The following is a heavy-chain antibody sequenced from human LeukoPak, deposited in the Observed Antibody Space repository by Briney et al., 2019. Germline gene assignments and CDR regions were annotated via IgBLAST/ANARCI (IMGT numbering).Heavy chain of an antibody. CDR3: ARDYRNYDILTGYRYYFDY. Sequence: ASVEVSCKASGYTFTSYGISWVRQAPGQGLEWMGWISAYNGNTNYAQKLQGRVTMTTDTSTSTAYMELRSLRSDDTAVYYCARDYRNYDILTGYRYYFDYWGQGTLVTVSS. D-gene: IGHD3-9*01. CDR1: GYTFTSYG. V-gene: IGHV1-18*01. J-gene: IGHJ4*02. CDR2: ISAYNGNT.